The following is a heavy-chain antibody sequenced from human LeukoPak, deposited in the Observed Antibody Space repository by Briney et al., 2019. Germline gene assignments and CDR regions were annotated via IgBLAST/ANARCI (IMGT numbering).Heavy chain of an antibody. CDR2: IYTSGST. J-gene: IGHJ4*02. D-gene: IGHD3-10*01. V-gene: IGHV4-4*09. CDR1: GGSISTYY. Sequence: KPSETLSLTCTVSGGSISTYYWSWIRQPSGKGLEWIGYIYTSGSTDYNPSLKSRVTISLDTSNNQFSLNLNSVTAADTAVYYCARSRGRKVTPFDYWGQGILVTVSS. CDR3: ARSRGRKVTPFDY.